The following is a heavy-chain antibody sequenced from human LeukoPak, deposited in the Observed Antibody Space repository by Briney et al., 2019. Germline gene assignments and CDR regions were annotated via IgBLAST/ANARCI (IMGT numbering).Heavy chain of an antibody. V-gene: IGHV3-48*02. J-gene: IGHJ4*02. D-gene: IGHD2-2*01. Sequence: GRCLRLSCAAAGFTVSSYCMKWVRQAPGDGLEWVSYITGSSDFIHYADSVKGRFTISSDSAKNSLYLQMNSLRDEDTAVYYCARDHAYAFDFWGQGTLVTVSS. CDR3: ARDHAYAFDF. CDR1: GFTVSSYC. CDR2: ITGSSDFI.